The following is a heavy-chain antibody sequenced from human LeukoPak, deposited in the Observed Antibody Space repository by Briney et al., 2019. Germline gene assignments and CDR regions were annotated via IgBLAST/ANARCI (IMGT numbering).Heavy chain of an antibody. CDR1: GFTFSSYW. Sequence: GGSLRLSCAASGFTFSSYWMSWVRQAPGKGLEWVSYINSRSSTIYYADSVRGRFTISRDNAKNSLYLQMNSLKAEDTAIYYCAREVGTPQAFDIWGQGTMVTVSS. J-gene: IGHJ3*02. V-gene: IGHV3-48*01. CDR3: AREVGTPQAFDI. CDR2: INSRSSTI. D-gene: IGHD1-26*01.